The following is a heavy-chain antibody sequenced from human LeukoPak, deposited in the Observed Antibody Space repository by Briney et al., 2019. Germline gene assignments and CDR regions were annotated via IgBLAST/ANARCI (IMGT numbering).Heavy chain of an antibody. CDR2: IIPIFGTA. V-gene: IGHV1-69*13. Sequence: SVKVSCKASGGTFSSYAISWVRQAPGQGLEWMGGIIPIFGTANYAQKFQGRVTITADESTSTAYMELSSLRSEDTAVYYCARDGTQHYDILTGRYYYYGMDVWGQGTTVTASS. CDR3: ARDGTQHYDILTGRYYYYGMDV. D-gene: IGHD3-9*01. CDR1: GGTFSSYA. J-gene: IGHJ6*02.